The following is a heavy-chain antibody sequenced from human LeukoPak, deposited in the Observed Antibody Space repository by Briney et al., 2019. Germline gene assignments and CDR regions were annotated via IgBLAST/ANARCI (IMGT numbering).Heavy chain of an antibody. CDR2: ISGSGGST. Sequence: GGSLRLSCAASGCTFSSYAMSWVRQAPGKGLELVSAISGSGGSTYYADSVKGRFTISRDNSKNTLYLQMNSLRAEDTAVYYCAKTGFDSSGYPYYFDYWGQGTLVTVSS. CDR3: AKTGFDSSGYPYYFDY. D-gene: IGHD3-22*01. CDR1: GCTFSSYA. V-gene: IGHV3-23*01. J-gene: IGHJ4*02.